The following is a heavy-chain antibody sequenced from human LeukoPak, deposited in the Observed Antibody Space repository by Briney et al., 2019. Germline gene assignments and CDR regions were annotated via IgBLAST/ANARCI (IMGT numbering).Heavy chain of an antibody. CDR3: ARFSPGSYYNLDY. D-gene: IGHD3-10*01. V-gene: IGHV4-34*01. CDR1: GGSFSGYY. CDR2: LNHRGRT. J-gene: IGHJ4*02. Sequence: PSETLSLTCAVYGGSFSGYYWSWIRQPPGKGLEWIGELNHRGRTNYNPSLKRRVTMSADTSKNQFSLNLRSVTAADTAIYYCARFSPGSYYNLDYWGQGILVTVSS.